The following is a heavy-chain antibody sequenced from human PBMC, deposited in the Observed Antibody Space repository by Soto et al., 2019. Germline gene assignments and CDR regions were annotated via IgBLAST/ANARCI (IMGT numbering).Heavy chain of an antibody. CDR2: MSSSGETV. D-gene: IGHD1-20*01. CDR1: GFTFSEYY. V-gene: IGHV3-11*01. Sequence: QGQLVESGGGLVQPGGSLRLSCAASGFTFSEYYMSWIRQSPGKGLEWISYMSSSGETVYYVDSVMGRFTISRDNARNSLFLHMNGLKVDDTGIYYCASGLTPFAAWGRGTLVTVAS. CDR3: ASGLTPFAA. J-gene: IGHJ1*01.